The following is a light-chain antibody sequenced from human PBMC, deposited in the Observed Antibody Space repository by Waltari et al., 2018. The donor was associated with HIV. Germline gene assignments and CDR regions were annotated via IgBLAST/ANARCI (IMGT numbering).Light chain of an antibody. J-gene: IGLJ3*02. Sequence: QSTLTQPPSVSGAPGQWVTISCTGSSANIGAGHDVQWFQQVPGTAPKLLIYNNNDRPSGVPDRFSGSKSSTSASLAITGLQAEDESDYYCQSYDNSLNGWVFGGGTKLTVL. CDR2: NNN. CDR3: QSYDNSLNGWV. V-gene: IGLV1-40*01. CDR1: SANIGAGHD.